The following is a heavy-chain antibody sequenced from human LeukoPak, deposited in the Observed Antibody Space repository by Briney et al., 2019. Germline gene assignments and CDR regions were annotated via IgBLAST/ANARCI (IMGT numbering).Heavy chain of an antibody. Sequence: GRSLRLSCAASGFTFSSYAMHWVRQAPGKGLEWVSSISSSSSYIYYADSVKGRFTISRDNAKNSLYLQMNSLRAEDTAVYYCARDREKPGIAAAGYDYWGQGTLVTVSS. CDR1: GFTFSSYA. V-gene: IGHV3-21*01. CDR3: ARDREKPGIAAAGYDY. D-gene: IGHD6-13*01. CDR2: ISSSSSYI. J-gene: IGHJ4*02.